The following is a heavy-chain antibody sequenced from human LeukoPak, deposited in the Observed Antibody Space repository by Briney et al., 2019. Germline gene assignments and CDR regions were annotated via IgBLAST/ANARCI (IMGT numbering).Heavy chain of an antibody. CDR2: ISGSGSTT. D-gene: IGHD1-26*01. Sequence: GGSLRLSCSVSGFTFNNYAMNWVRQAPGKGLEWVSGISGSGSTTYYADSVKGRFTISRDNSKNTLYLQMNCLRAEDTAVYYCAKDRSGSYKRTNYYYYMDVWGKGTTVTVSS. CDR3: AKDRSGSYKRTNYYYYMDV. V-gene: IGHV3-23*01. J-gene: IGHJ6*03. CDR1: GFTFNNYA.